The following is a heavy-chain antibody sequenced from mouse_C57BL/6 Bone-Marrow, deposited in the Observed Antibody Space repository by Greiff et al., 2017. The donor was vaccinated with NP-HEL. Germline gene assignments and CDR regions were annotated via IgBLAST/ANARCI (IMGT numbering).Heavy chain of an antibody. CDR1: GFTFSDYG. CDR3: ASSGLGRGYFDY. J-gene: IGHJ2*01. Sequence: EVMLVESGGGLVKPGGSLKLSCAASGFTFSDYGMHWVRQAPEKGLEWVAYISSGSSTIYYADTVKGRFTISRDNAKNTLFLQMTSLRSEDTAMYYCASSGLGRGYFDYWGQGTTLTVSS. CDR2: ISSGSSTI. D-gene: IGHD4-1*01. V-gene: IGHV5-17*01.